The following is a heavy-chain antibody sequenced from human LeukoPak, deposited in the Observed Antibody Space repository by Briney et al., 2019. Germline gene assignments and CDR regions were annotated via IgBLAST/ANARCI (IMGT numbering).Heavy chain of an antibody. Sequence: SETLSLTCAVYGGSFSGYYWSWIRQPPGKGLEWIGETNHSGSTNYNPSLKSRVTISVDTSKSQFSLKLSSVTAADTAVYYCATYGAGSSGYYKRGYYFDYWGQGTLVTVSS. CDR1: GGSFSGYY. CDR2: TNHSGST. D-gene: IGHD3-22*01. J-gene: IGHJ4*02. CDR3: ATYGAGSSGYYKRGYYFDY. V-gene: IGHV4-34*01.